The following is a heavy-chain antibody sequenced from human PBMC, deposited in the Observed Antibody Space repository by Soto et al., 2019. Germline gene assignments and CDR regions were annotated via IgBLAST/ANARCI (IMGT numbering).Heavy chain of an antibody. CDR2: ISYSGSI. D-gene: IGHD6-25*01. CDR3: AKHIGSGRRLPTPFDY. V-gene: IGHV4-59*08. Sequence: SETLSRTCTVFGGSINSFYWSWIRQPPGKGLEWIGYISYSGSINYNPSLKSRVSMSVATSENKFSLKLTSLTAADTAVYYCAKHIGSGRRLPTPFDYWGQGTPVTDPS. CDR1: GGSINSFY. J-gene: IGHJ4*02.